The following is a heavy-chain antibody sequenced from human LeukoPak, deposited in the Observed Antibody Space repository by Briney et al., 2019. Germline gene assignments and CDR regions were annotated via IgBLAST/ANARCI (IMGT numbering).Heavy chain of an antibody. CDR1: GGTFSSYA. D-gene: IGHD5-18*01. J-gene: IGHJ4*02. V-gene: IGHV1-69*01. CDR2: IIPIFGIA. CDR3: ARVGVDTAMVTYYYFDY. Sequence: SVKVSCKASGGTFSSYAISWVRQAPGQGLEWMGGIIPIFGIANYAQKFQGRVTITADESTSTAYMELSSLRSEDTAVYYCARVGVDTAMVTYYYFDYWGQGTLVTVSS.